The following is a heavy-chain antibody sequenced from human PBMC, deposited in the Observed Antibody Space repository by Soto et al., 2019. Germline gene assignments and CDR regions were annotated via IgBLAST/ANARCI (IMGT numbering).Heavy chain of an antibody. CDR3: ARGSIPGSSWGRGYYFDY. CDR2: IWYDGSNK. D-gene: IGHD6-13*01. Sequence: ESGGGVVQPGRSLRLSCAASGFTFSSYGMHWVRQAPGKGLEWVAVIWYDGSNKYYADSVKGRFTISRDNSKNTLYLQMNSLRAEDTAVYYCARGSIPGSSWGRGYYFDYWGQGTRVTVSS. CDR1: GFTFSSYG. V-gene: IGHV3-33*01. J-gene: IGHJ4*02.